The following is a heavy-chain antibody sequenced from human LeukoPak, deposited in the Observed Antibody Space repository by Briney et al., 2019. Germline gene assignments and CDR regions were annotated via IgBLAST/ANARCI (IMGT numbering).Heavy chain of an antibody. J-gene: IGHJ4*02. Sequence: SETLSLTCTVSGGSISSYYWSWIRQPPGNGLEWIGYIYYSGSTNYNPSLKSRVTISVDTSKNQFSLKLSSVTAADTAVYYCARDGEEYYFDYWGQGTLVTVSS. CDR3: ARDGEEYYFDY. CDR1: GGSISSYY. V-gene: IGHV4-59*01. CDR2: IYYSGST. D-gene: IGHD3-10*01.